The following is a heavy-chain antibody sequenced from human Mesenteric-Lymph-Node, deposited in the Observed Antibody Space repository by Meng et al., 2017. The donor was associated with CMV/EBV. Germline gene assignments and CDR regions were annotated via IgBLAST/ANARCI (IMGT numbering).Heavy chain of an antibody. CDR1: SFSDYF. CDR2: IDHSGRT. J-gene: IGHJ4*02. V-gene: IGHV4-34*01. D-gene: IGHD3-9*01. CDR3: ARGPPKKYDILTGYYYFDY. Sequence: SFSDYFWSWMRQPPEKGLEWTGEIDHSGRTNYNPSLKSRVTMSVDTSKNQFSLKLSSVTAADTAVYYCARGPPKKYDILTGYYYFDYWGQGTLVTVSS.